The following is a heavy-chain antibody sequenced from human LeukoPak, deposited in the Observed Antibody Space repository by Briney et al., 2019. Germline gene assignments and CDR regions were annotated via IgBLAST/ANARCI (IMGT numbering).Heavy chain of an antibody. CDR2: IKEDGGEK. J-gene: IGHJ4*02. D-gene: IGHD2-15*01. V-gene: IGHV3-7*01. Sequence: GGSLRLSCAASGFTFSRNWMSWVRQAPGKGLEWVANIKEDGGEKFYVDSVKGRFTISRDNAENSLYLQMNSLGAEDTAVYYCARGRYCSGNACSFFDYWGQGTLVTVSS. CDR1: GFTFSRNW. CDR3: ARGRYCSGNACSFFDY.